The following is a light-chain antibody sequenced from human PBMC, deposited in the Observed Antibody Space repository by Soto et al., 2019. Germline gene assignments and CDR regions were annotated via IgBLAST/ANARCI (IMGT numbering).Light chain of an antibody. Sequence: QSVLTQPPSASGTPEQRVTISCSGSSSNIGSNYVYWYQQVPGTAPKLLIYRNNQRPSGVPDRFSGSKSGTSASLAISGLRSEDEADYYCAAWDDSLSGFVVFGGGTKLTVL. CDR2: RNN. CDR3: AAWDDSLSGFVV. CDR1: SSNIGSNY. J-gene: IGLJ2*01. V-gene: IGLV1-47*01.